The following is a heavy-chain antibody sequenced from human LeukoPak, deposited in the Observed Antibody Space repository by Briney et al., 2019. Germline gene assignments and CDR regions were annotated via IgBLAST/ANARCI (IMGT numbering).Heavy chain of an antibody. CDR1: GFTFSSYA. V-gene: IGHV3-23*01. J-gene: IGHJ4*02. Sequence: EAGGSLRLSCAASGFTFSSYAMSWVRQAPGKGLEWVSAISGSGGSTYYADSVKGRFTISRDNSKNTLYLQMNSLRAEDTAVYYCARYGDYLYYFDYWGQGTLVTVSS. CDR3: ARYGDYLYYFDY. CDR2: ISGSGGST. D-gene: IGHD4-17*01.